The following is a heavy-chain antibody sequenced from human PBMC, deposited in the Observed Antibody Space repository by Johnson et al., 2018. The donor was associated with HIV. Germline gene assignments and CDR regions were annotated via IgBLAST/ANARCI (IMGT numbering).Heavy chain of an antibody. CDR1: RFTFSTYG. V-gene: IGHV3-7*01. Sequence: EVQLVESGGGVVQPGRSLRLSCAASRFTFSTYGMHWVRQAPGKGLEWVANIKQDGSEKYYVDSVKGRFTISRDDAKNSLYLQMNSLRPEDTAVYYCARSSGYYGTDAFDIWGQGTMVTVSS. J-gene: IGHJ3*02. CDR2: IKQDGSEK. D-gene: IGHD3-22*01. CDR3: ARSSGYYGTDAFDI.